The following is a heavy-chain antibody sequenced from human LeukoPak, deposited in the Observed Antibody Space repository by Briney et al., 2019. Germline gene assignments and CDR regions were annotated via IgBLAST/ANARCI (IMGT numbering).Heavy chain of an antibody. CDR1: GFTFSSYA. Sequence: GGSLRLSCAASGFTFSSYAMSWVRQPPGKGLNWVSCISGSGGNTFYADSVKGRFTLSRDNSKNTLYLQMNSLRAEDTAVYYCARDWPSEWQHLPDYDAVDIWGQGTMVTVSS. D-gene: IGHD6-13*01. V-gene: IGHV3-23*01. J-gene: IGHJ3*02. CDR2: ISGSGGNT. CDR3: ARDWPSEWQHLPDYDAVDI.